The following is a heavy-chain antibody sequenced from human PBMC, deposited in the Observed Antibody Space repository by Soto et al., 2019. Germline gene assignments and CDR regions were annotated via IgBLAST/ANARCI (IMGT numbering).Heavy chain of an antibody. D-gene: IGHD3-10*01. CDR3: ARGPGGSGSYYNAIMWFDP. CDR2: ISSSSSYI. CDR1: GFTFSSYS. Sequence: LRLSCAASGFTFSSYSMNWVRQAPGKGLEWVSSISSSSSYIYYADSVKGRFTISRDNAKNSLYLQMNSLRAEDTAVYYCARGPGGSGSYYNAIMWFDPWGQGTLVTVSS. J-gene: IGHJ5*02. V-gene: IGHV3-21*01.